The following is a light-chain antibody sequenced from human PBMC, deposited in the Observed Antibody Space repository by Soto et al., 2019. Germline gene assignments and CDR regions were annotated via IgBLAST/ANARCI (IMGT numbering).Light chain of an antibody. V-gene: IGKV1-5*03. CDR1: QSIRTW. J-gene: IGKJ1*01. Sequence: DIQMTQSPSPLSASVGDRVTITCRASQSIRTWLAWYQQKPGKAPTPLIYTASTLEGGVPSRFSGSGSATEFTLTISSLQPDDFATYYCQQYHSYSTFGQGTKVDIK. CDR2: TAS. CDR3: QQYHSYST.